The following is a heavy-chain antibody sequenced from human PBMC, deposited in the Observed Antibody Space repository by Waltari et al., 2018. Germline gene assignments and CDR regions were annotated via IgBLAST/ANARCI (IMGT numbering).Heavy chain of an antibody. J-gene: IGHJ5*02. CDR2: IYFIGYT. CDR3: ARPDANNWFDP. D-gene: IGHD2-2*01. CDR1: GGSISSSSYY. Sequence: QLQLQESGPGLVKPSETLSLTCTVSGGSISSSSYYWGWIRQPPGKGLEWIGVIYFIGYTYYYPSLKSRFTIAVDTSKNQFSLKLGSVTAADTAVYYCARPDANNWFDPWGQGTLVTVSS. V-gene: IGHV4-39*01.